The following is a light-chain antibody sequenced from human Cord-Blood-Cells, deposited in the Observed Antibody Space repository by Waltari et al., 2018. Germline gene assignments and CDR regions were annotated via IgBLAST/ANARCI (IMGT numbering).Light chain of an antibody. J-gene: IGKJ4*01. CDR1: QSISSY. CDR2: AAS. Sequence: DIQMTQSPSSLSASVGDRVTITCRASQSISSYLNWYQQKPGKAPKLLIYAASSLQSGVPSRFGGSGSGTDFTLTISSLQPEDFATYYCQQSYSTPQGLTFGGGTKVEIK. V-gene: IGKV1-39*01. CDR3: QQSYSTPQGLT.